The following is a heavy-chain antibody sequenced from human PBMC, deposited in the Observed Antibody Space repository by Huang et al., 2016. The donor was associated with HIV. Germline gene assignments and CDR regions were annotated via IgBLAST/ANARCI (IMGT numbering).Heavy chain of an antibody. V-gene: IGHV3-7*01. CDR1: EFSFSTYW. CDR3: ASDLFIKAFDI. Sequence: EVQLVESGGGLVQPGGSLRLSCAASEFSFSTYWVRVLRQGPGKGREWVASIKEDGGQKDYLDSVKGRFIISRDNSKHSLYLQMNNLRTEDTAIYYCASDLFIKAFDIWGQGTMVTVSS. CDR2: IKEDGGQK. D-gene: IGHD3-10*02. J-gene: IGHJ3*02.